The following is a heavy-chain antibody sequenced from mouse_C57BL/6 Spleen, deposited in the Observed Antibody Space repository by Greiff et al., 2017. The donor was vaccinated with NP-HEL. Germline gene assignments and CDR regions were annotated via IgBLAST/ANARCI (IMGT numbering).Heavy chain of an antibody. Sequence: EVQGVESGGDLVKPGGSLKLSCAASGFTFSSYGMSWVRQTPDKRLEWVATISSGGSYTYYPDSVKGRFTISRDNAKNTLYLQMSSLKSEDTAMYYCARHVGDYWGQGTSVTVSS. J-gene: IGHJ4*01. V-gene: IGHV5-6*01. CDR2: ISSGGSYT. CDR1: GFTFSSYG. CDR3: ARHVGDY.